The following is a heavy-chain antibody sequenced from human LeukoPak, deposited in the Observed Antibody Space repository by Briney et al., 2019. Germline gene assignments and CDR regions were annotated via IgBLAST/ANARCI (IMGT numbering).Heavy chain of an antibody. CDR2: IYTSGST. Sequence: SQTLSLTCTVSGGSISSGTYYWSWIRQPAGEGLEWIGRIYTSGSTNYNPSLKSRVTISVDTSKNQFSLKLSSVTAADTAVYYCARTFWSGYSTRGYAFDIWGQGTMVTVSS. CDR1: GGSISSGTYY. V-gene: IGHV4-61*02. D-gene: IGHD3-3*01. CDR3: ARTFWSGYSTRGYAFDI. J-gene: IGHJ3*02.